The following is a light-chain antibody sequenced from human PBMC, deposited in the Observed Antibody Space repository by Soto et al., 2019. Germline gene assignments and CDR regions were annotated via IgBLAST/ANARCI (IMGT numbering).Light chain of an antibody. J-gene: IGKJ5*01. CDR1: QSVSTD. CDR2: GTS. Sequence: EIVMTQSPATLSVSLGGRATLSCRASQSVSTDLAWYQQRPGQAPRLLIYGTSIRATGVPARFSGGGSGTEFTLTISGLQSEDFAVYYCQQYNNWPLITFGQGTRLEIK. CDR3: QQYNNWPLIT. V-gene: IGKV3-15*01.